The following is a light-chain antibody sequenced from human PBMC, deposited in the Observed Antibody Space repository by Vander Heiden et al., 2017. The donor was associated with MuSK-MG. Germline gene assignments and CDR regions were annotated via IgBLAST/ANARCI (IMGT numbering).Light chain of an antibody. J-gene: IGKJ1*01. CDR2: WAS. Sequence: DIVMTQSPDSLAVSLGERATINCKSSQSVLYRSNNKNYLAWYQHKPGQPPKLLIYWASTRESGVPDRFNSSGSGTDFTLTISSLQAEDVAVYYCQQDDSTPQTFGQGTKVEIK. CDR1: QSVLYRSNNKNY. V-gene: IGKV4-1*01. CDR3: QQDDSTPQT.